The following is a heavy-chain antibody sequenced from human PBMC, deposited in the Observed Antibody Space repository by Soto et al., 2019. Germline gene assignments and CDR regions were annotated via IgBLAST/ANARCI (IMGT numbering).Heavy chain of an antibody. D-gene: IGHD2-15*01. CDR3: ARDTDCSGGSCYSDGYYYGMDV. CDR1: GFTFSSYA. Sequence: GGSLRLSCAASGFTFSSYAMHWVRQAPGKGLEWVAVISYDGSNKYYADSVKGRFTISRDNSKNTLYLQMNSLRAEDTAVYYCARDTDCSGGSCYSDGYYYGMDVWGQGTTVTVSS. J-gene: IGHJ6*02. CDR2: ISYDGSNK. V-gene: IGHV3-30-3*01.